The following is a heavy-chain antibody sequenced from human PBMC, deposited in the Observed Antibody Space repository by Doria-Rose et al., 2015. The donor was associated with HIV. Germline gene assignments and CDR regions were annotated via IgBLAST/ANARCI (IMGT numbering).Heavy chain of an antibody. CDR2: IYYSGST. D-gene: IGHD2-15*01. V-gene: IGHV4-39*07. J-gene: IGHJ4*02. CDR3: ARGILVAAPPFFDY. Sequence: PSETLSLTCTVSGGSISSSSYYWGWIRQPPGKGLEWIGSIYYSGSTYYNPSLKSRVTISVDTSKNQSSLKLSSVTAADTAVYYCARGILVAAPPFFDYWGQGTLVTVSS. CDR1: GGSISSSSYY.